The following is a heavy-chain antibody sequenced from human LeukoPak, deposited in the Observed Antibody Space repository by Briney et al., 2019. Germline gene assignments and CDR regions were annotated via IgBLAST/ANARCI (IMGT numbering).Heavy chain of an antibody. V-gene: IGHV4-39*01. D-gene: IGHD3-22*01. Sequence: PSETLSLTCSVSGGSISSSSYYWGWIRQPPGKGLEWIGSFHYSGSTYYNPSLKSRVTISVDKSKNQFSLKLSSVTAADTAVHYCARRRPDSSGYSYYFDYWGQGILVTVSS. CDR3: ARRRPDSSGYSYYFDY. CDR2: FHYSGST. J-gene: IGHJ4*02. CDR1: GGSISSSSYY.